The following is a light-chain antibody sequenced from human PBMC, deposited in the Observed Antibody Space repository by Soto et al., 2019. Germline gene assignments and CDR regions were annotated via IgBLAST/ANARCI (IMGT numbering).Light chain of an antibody. CDR3: QQYYSYPPFT. CDR1: QGISTY. J-gene: IGKJ3*01. Sequence: AIRMTQSPSSFSASTGDRVTITCRASQGISTYLAWYQQKPGKAPKLLIYAASTLQSGVPSRFSGSGSGTDFTLTISSLQSEDFATYYCQQYYSYPPFTFGPGTTLDIK. CDR2: AAS. V-gene: IGKV1-8*01.